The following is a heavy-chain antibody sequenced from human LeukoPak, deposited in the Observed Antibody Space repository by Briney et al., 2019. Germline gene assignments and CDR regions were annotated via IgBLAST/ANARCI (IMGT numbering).Heavy chain of an antibody. CDR2: ISSSATTI. CDR3: AKTPIGWELPS. V-gene: IGHV3-23*01. D-gene: IGHD1-26*01. J-gene: IGHJ4*02. Sequence: LIRPCSTSVLTGNSVDMSGVRHTPRKGLEWVSYISSSATTIYYADSVKGRFTISRDNSKNTLYLQMNSLRAEDTAVYYCAKTPIGWELPSWGQGTLVTVSS. CDR1: VLTGNSVD.